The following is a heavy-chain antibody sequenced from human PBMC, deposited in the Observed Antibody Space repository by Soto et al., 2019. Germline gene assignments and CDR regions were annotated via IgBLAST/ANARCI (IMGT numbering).Heavy chain of an antibody. J-gene: IGHJ6*02. CDR2: IWYDGSNK. CDR1: GFTFSSYG. D-gene: IGHD3-9*01. CDR3: AGGAPYLRYFDWYSTYYGMDV. Sequence: PGGSLRLSCAASGFTFSSYGMHWVRQAPGKGLEWVAVIWYDGSNKYYADSVKGRFTISRDNSKNTLYLQMNSLRAEDTAVYYCAGGAPYLRYFDWYSTYYGMDVWAQGTSVTVSS. V-gene: IGHV3-33*01.